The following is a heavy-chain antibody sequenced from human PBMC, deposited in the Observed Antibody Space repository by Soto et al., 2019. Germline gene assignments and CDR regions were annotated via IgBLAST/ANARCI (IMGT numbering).Heavy chain of an antibody. Sequence: QVQLVQSGAEVKKPGASVKVSCKASGYTFTSYDINWVRQATGQGLEWMGWMNPNSGNTGYGQKFQGRVTMTRNTSIMTAYMELGSLRSEGTGVYDCARGDRGYSCAPPDYWGQGTLVTVSS. D-gene: IGHD5-18*01. CDR3: ARGDRGYSCAPPDY. CDR1: GYTFTSYD. CDR2: MNPNSGNT. V-gene: IGHV1-8*01. J-gene: IGHJ4*02.